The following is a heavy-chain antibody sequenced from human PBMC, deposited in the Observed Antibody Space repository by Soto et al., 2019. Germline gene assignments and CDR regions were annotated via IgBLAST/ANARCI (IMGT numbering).Heavy chain of an antibody. Sequence: QVQLQQWGAGLLKPSETLSLTCAVYGGSFSDYYWNWIRQPPGKGLERIGEIDHSGSTNYSPSLKSRVTISVDTSKNQFSLKLSSVTAADTAVYYCAREGRYCSSTSCFGWWFDPWGQGTLVTVSS. V-gene: IGHV4-34*01. CDR2: IDHSGST. CDR3: AREGRYCSSTSCFGWWFDP. D-gene: IGHD2-2*01. J-gene: IGHJ5*02. CDR1: GGSFSDYY.